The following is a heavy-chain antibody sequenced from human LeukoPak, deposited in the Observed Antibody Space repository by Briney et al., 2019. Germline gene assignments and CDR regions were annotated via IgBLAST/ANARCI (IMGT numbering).Heavy chain of an antibody. V-gene: IGHV3-53*01. CDR2: IYYDGTT. Sequence: GGSLRLSCAASGFTVSSSYMSWVRQAPGKGLEWVSIIYYDGTTYYADSVKGRFTISRDNSKNTLYLQMNSLSTEDTAVYYCASGYSSDYGGNVYWGRGTLVTVSS. D-gene: IGHD4-23*01. J-gene: IGHJ4*02. CDR3: ASGYSSDYGGNVY. CDR1: GFTVSSSY.